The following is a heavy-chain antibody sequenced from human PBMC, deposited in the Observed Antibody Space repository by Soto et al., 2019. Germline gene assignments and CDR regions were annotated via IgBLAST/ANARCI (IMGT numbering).Heavy chain of an antibody. V-gene: IGHV4-34*01. CDR3: ARGRASTTVTMPGGDLDY. J-gene: IGHJ4*02. CDR2: INHSGST. CDR1: GGSFSGYY. D-gene: IGHD4-17*01. Sequence: QVQLQQWGAGLLKPSETLSLTCAVYGGSFSGYYWSWIRQPPGKGLEWIGEINHSGSTNYNPSLKSRVPLSVDTSKNQFSLKLSSVTAADTAVYYCARGRASTTVTMPGGDLDYWGQGTLVTVSS.